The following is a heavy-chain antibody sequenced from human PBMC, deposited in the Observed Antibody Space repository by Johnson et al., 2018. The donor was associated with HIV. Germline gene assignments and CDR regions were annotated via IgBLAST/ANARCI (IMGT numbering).Heavy chain of an antibody. D-gene: IGHD3-22*01. CDR1: GFTFSSYA. CDR3: ARAREVYYLDAFDI. J-gene: IGHJ3*02. V-gene: IGHV3-30*04. CDR2: ISYDGSKK. Sequence: QVQLVESGGGLVKPGGSLRISCAASGFTFSSYAMHWVRQAPGKGLEWVAVISYDGSKKYYVESVQGRFTISRDNSKNTLYLQMNSLRAEDTAVYYCARAREVYYLDAFDIWGQGTMVTVSS.